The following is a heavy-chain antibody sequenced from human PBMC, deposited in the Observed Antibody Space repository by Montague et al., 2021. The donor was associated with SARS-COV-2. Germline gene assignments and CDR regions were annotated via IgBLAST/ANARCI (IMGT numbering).Heavy chain of an antibody. CDR1: GGSISSGGYY. D-gene: IGHD5-12*01. V-gene: IGHV4-31*03. CDR2: IYYSGST. J-gene: IGHJ4*02. Sequence: TLSLTCTVSGGSISSGGYYWSWIRQHPGKGLEWNGYIYYSGSTYYNPSLKCRVTITVATSKNQFSLKRSSVTAADAAVYYCAGVLGWLRGYFDYWGQGTPVTVSS. CDR3: AGVLGWLRGYFDY.